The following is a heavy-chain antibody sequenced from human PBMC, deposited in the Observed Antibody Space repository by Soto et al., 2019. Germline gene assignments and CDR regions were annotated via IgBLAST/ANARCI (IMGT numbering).Heavy chain of an antibody. D-gene: IGHD2-8*02. V-gene: IGHV4-34*01. CDR2: INHSGST. CDR1: GGSFGGYY. Sequence: PSETLSLTCAVDGGSFGGYYCTWFRHPPGTGLEWIGEINHSGSTNYNPSLKSRVTISVDTSKNQFSLKLTSVTAADTAVYYCARDKITGLFDYWGQGTLVTVSS. CDR3: ARDKITGLFDY. J-gene: IGHJ4*02.